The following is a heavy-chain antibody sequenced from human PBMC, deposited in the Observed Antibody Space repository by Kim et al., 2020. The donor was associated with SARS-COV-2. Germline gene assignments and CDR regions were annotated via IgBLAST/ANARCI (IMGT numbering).Heavy chain of an antibody. CDR2: INHSGST. V-gene: IGHV4-34*01. Sequence: SETLSLTCAVYGGSFSGYYWSWIRQPPGKGLEWIGEINHSGSTNYNPSLKSRVTISVDTSKNQFSLKLSSVTAADTAVYYCARGNRQWLVRSARDYYYYMDVWGKGTTVTVSS. CDR3: ARGNRQWLVRSARDYYYYMDV. D-gene: IGHD6-19*01. J-gene: IGHJ6*03. CDR1: GGSFSGYY.